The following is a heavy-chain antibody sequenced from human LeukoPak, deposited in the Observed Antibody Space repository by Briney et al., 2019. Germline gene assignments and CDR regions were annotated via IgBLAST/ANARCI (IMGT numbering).Heavy chain of an antibody. D-gene: IGHD2-15*01. CDR2: INPNSGGT. J-gene: IGHJ6*02. Sequence: GASVKVSCKASGYTFTGYYMHWVRQAPGQGLEWMGWINPNSGGTNYAQKFQGRVTMTRDTSISTAYMELSRLRSDDTAVYYCARVGDCSGGSCHYYYGMDVWGQGTTVTVSS. CDR1: GYTFTGYY. V-gene: IGHV1-2*02. CDR3: ARVGDCSGGSCHYYYGMDV.